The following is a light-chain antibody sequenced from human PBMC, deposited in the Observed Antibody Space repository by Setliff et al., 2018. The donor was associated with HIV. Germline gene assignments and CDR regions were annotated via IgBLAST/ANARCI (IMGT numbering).Light chain of an antibody. J-gene: IGLJ2*01. V-gene: IGLV6-57*01. CDR1: SGSIASNY. CDR3: QSYGSSIVI. CDR2: EDN. Sequence: NFMLTQPHSVSESPGKTVTISCTRSSGSIASNYVQWYQQRPGSSPTTVIYEDNQRPSGVPDRFSGSIDSSSNSASLTISGLKTEDEADYYCQSYGSSIVIFGGGTKVTVL.